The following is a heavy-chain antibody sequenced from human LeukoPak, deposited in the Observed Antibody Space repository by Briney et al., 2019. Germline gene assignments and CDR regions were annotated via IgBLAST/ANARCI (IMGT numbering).Heavy chain of an antibody. Sequence: GGSLRLSCAASGFTVSSNYMSWVRQAPGKGLEWVSVIYSGGSTYYADSAKGRFTISRDNSKNTLYLQMNSLRAEDTAVYYCARTVVTPLRYFDLWGRGTLVTVSS. CDR1: GFTVSSNY. CDR2: IYSGGST. D-gene: IGHD4-23*01. J-gene: IGHJ2*01. V-gene: IGHV3-66*01. CDR3: ARTVVTPLRYFDL.